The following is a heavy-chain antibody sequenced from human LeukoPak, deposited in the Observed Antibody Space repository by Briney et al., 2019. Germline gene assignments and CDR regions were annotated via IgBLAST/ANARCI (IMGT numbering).Heavy chain of an antibody. D-gene: IGHD6-13*01. CDR1: GGSVSSGSYY. Sequence: SETLSLTCTVSGGSVSSGSYYWSWIRQPPGKGLEWIGYIYCSGSTNYNPSLKSRVTISVDTSKNQFSLKLSSVTAADTAVYYCARDRQQLGYYYGMDVWGQGTTVTVSS. CDR3: ARDRQQLGYYYGMDV. J-gene: IGHJ6*02. CDR2: IYCSGST. V-gene: IGHV4-61*01.